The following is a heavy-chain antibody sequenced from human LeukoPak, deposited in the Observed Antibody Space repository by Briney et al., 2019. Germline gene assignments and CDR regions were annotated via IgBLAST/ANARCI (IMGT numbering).Heavy chain of an antibody. CDR1: GFTFSSYW. Sequence: GGSLRLSCAASGFTFSSYWMHWVRQTPGKGLMWVSAISGSGGSTYYADSVKGRFTISRDNSKNTLYLQMNSLRAEDTAVYYCAKSMRVAATSGWFDPWGQGTLVTVSS. D-gene: IGHD2-15*01. J-gene: IGHJ5*02. CDR3: AKSMRVAATSGWFDP. CDR2: ISGSGGST. V-gene: IGHV3-23*01.